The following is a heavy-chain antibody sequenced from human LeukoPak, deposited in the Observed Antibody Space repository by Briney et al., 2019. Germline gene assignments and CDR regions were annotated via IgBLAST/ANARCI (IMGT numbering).Heavy chain of an antibody. D-gene: IGHD4-17*01. J-gene: IGHJ4*02. CDR1: GGSISSSY. Sequence: QVQLQESGPGLVKPSETLSLTCTVSGGSISSSYWRWFRQPPGKGLEWIAYMYNSGSTNYNPSLKSRVTISIDTSKNQFSLKLSSLTAADTAIYYCARGIESYGDYGYWGQGILVTVSS. V-gene: IGHV4-59*01. CDR2: MYNSGST. CDR3: ARGIESYGDYGY.